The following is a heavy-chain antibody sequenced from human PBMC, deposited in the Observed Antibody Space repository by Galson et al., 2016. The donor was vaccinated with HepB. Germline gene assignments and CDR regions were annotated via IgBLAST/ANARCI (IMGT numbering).Heavy chain of an antibody. D-gene: IGHD3-3*01. CDR3: AREYQFWSGGYGLDV. Sequence: SETLSLTCTVSGDSMSGYYWTWIRQPPGKGLEWIGHIYDSGSTHYSPSLKSRVAISVDTSKSQFSLQLDSVTAVDTAVYYCAREYQFWSGGYGLDVWGQGTLVTVSS. CDR2: IYDSGST. V-gene: IGHV4-59*01. J-gene: IGHJ4*02. CDR1: GDSMSGYY.